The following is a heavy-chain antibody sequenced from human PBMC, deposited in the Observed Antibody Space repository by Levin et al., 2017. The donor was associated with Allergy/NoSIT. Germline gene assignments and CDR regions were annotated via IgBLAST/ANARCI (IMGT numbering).Heavy chain of an antibody. Sequence: SQTLSLTCNVSGGSIPSGGYYWTWIRHHPGKGLEWIGYIFYPGLTYYNPSLKSRVTISVDTSKNQFSLRLTSVTAADTAVYFCARDGGGSRAANYYYYMDVWGKGTTVTVSS. J-gene: IGHJ6*03. CDR1: GGSIPSGGYY. CDR2: IFYPGLT. CDR3: ARDGGGSRAANYYYYMDV. D-gene: IGHD3-16*01. V-gene: IGHV4-31*02.